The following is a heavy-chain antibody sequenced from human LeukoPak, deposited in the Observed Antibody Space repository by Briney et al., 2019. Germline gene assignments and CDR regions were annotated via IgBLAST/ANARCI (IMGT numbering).Heavy chain of an antibody. CDR2: IYYSGST. V-gene: IGHV4-59*01. CDR1: GGSISSYS. J-gene: IGHJ4*02. CDR3: ARSLPLNYFDY. Sequence: PSETLSLTCTVSGGSISSYSWSWIRQPPGKGLEWIGYIYYSGSTNYNPSLKSRVTISVDTSKNQFSLKLSSVTAADTAVYYCARSLPLNYFDYWGQGTLVTVSS.